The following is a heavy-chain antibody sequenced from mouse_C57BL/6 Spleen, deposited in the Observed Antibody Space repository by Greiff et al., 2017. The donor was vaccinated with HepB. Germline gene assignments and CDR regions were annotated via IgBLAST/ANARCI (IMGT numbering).Heavy chain of an antibody. CDR1: GFSLTSYG. CDR2: IWSDGST. Sequence: VQRVESGPGLVAPSQSLSITCTVSGFSLTSYGVHWVRQPPGKGLEWLVVIWSDGSTTYNSALKSRLSISKDNSKSQVFLKMNSLQTDDTAMYYCARHTHYGSSYEGYYAMDYWGQGTSVTVSS. D-gene: IGHD1-1*01. V-gene: IGHV2-6-1*01. J-gene: IGHJ4*01. CDR3: ARHTHYGSSYEGYYAMDY.